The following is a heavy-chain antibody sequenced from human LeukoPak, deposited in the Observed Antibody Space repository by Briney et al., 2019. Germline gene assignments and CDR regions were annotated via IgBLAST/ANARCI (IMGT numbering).Heavy chain of an antibody. Sequence: GASVKVSCKASRGTFSSYAISWVRQAPGQGLEWMGGIIPIFGTANYAQKFQGRVTITADKSTSTAYMELSSLRSEDTAVYYCARAVFRGRVRYYYYYMDVWGKGTTVTVSS. CDR2: IIPIFGTA. CDR1: RGTFSSYA. D-gene: IGHD1-26*01. V-gene: IGHV1-69*06. J-gene: IGHJ6*03. CDR3: ARAVFRGRVRYYYYYMDV.